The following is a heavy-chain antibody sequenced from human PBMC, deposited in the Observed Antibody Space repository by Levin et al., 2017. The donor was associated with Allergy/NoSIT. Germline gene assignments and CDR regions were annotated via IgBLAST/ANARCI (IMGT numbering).Heavy chain of an antibody. CDR3: ARSDRGTYYYDSSGHRGFDP. CDR2: INHSGST. J-gene: IGHJ5*02. V-gene: IGHV4-34*01. Sequence: SQTLSLTCAVYGGSFSGYYWSWIRQPPGKGLEWIGEINHSGSTNYNPSLKSRVTISVDTSKNQFSLKLSSVTAADTAVYYCARSDRGTYYYDSSGHRGFDPWGQGTLVTVSS. CDR1: GGSFSGYY. D-gene: IGHD3-22*01.